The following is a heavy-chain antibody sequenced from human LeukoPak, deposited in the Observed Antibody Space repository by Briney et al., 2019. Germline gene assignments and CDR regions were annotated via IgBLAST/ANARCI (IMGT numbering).Heavy chain of an antibody. CDR2: ISDSGGTT. Sequence: GGSLRLSCAASGFTFSSNAMSWVRQAPGKGLEWVSSISDSGGTTYYADSGKGRFSISRDNSKNTLYLQMSSLRADDTAVYYCAKTAVTGKVAGSDCWGQGTLVTVSS. CDR3: AKTAVTGKVAGSDC. V-gene: IGHV3-23*01. J-gene: IGHJ4*02. CDR1: GFTFSSNA. D-gene: IGHD6-19*01.